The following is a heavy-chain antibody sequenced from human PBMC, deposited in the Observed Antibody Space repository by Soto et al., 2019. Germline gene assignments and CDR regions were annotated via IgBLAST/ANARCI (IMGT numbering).Heavy chain of an antibody. CDR2: IWYDGSNK. Sequence: GSLRLSCAASGFTFSSYCMHWVRQAPGKGLEWVAVIWYDGSNKYYADSVKGRFTISRDNSKNTLYLQMNSLRAEDTAVYYYARDHIAARPPYYYYGMDVWGQGTTVTVSS. V-gene: IGHV3-33*01. D-gene: IGHD6-6*01. CDR1: GFTFSSYC. J-gene: IGHJ6*02. CDR3: ARDHIAARPPYYYYGMDV.